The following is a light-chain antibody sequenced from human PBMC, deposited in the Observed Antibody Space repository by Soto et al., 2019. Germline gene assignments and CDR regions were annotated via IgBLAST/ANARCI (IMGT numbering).Light chain of an antibody. V-gene: IGKV1-39*01. J-gene: IGKJ2*01. CDR3: QQSYTFPYT. Sequence: DIQMTQSPSSLPTSVGERVTITCRASQTINAYLNWYQQKPGKAPTVLIYAASTLKSGVPSRFSGSGSGTDFTLTISSLQPEDFATYYCQQSYTFPYTFGQGTKLEI. CDR1: QTINAY. CDR2: AAS.